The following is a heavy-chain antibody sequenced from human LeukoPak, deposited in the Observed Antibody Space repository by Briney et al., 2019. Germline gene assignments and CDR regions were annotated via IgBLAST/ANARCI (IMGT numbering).Heavy chain of an antibody. CDR1: GFTVSSNY. D-gene: IGHD3-22*01. Sequence: GGSLRLSCAASGFTVSSNYMSWVRQAPGKGLEWVSVIYSGGSTYYADSVKGRFTISRDNSKNTLYLQMNSLRAEDTAVYYYARWPDYYDSSGYTFDYWGQGTLVTVSS. CDR3: ARWPDYYDSSGYTFDY. CDR2: IYSGGST. J-gene: IGHJ4*02. V-gene: IGHV3-66*01.